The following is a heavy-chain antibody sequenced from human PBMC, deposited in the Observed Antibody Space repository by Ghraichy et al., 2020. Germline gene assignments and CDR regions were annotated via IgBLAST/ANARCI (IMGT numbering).Heavy chain of an antibody. V-gene: IGHV4-34*01. CDR2: INHIGAT. J-gene: IGHJ4*02. CDR3: ARGLLKSDY. D-gene: IGHD2/OR15-2a*01. CDR1: GGSISGYY. Sequence: SETLSLTCAVYGGSISGYYWSWIRQPPGKGLEWIGEINHIGATNYNPSLKSRVTISVDTSKNQFSLELTSVTAADTAVYYCARGLLKSDYWGQGTLVTVSS.